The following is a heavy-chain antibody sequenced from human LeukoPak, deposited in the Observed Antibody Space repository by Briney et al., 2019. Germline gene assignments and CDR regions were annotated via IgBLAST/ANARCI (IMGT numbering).Heavy chain of an antibody. V-gene: IGHV3-48*04. Sequence: GGSLRISCKASGFSFSNYYMNWVRQAPGKGLEWLSHINGRGGIINYADSVKGRFTISRDNARNSLDLHMSSLGAEDTAVYYCARENYYGSGSYIDWGQGTLVTVSS. J-gene: IGHJ4*02. CDR3: ARENYYGSGSYID. CDR2: INGRGGII. D-gene: IGHD3-10*01. CDR1: GFSFSNYY.